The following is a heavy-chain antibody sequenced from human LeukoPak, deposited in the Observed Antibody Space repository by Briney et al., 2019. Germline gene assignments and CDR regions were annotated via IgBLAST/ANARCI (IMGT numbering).Heavy chain of an antibody. V-gene: IGHV3-23*01. CDR2: ISGSGGST. CDR1: GFPFSSYA. CDR3: AKGPYRGYLRGKFDY. Sequence: GSLRLSCAASGFPFSSYAMSWARQAPGKGLEWVSAISGSGGSTYYADSVKGRFTISRDNSKNTLYLQMNSLRAEDTAVYYCAKGPYRGYLRGKFDYWGQGTLVTVSS. D-gene: IGHD5-12*01. J-gene: IGHJ4*02.